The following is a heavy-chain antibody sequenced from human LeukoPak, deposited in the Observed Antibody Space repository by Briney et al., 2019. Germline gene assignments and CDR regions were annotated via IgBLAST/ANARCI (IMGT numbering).Heavy chain of an antibody. V-gene: IGHV3-23*01. CDR3: AKGLPMSFVGVIINGLYI. D-gene: IGHD3/OR15-3a*01. Sequence: PGGSLRLSCAASRLILASNSMSWIRQAPGKGLEWVSGISGNGGSTYYADAVKGRFTISRDNSKNTVYLQMNSLRAEDTAVYYCAKGLPMSFVGVIINGLYIWGQGALVTVSS. CDR1: RLILASNS. CDR2: ISGNGGST. J-gene: IGHJ4*02.